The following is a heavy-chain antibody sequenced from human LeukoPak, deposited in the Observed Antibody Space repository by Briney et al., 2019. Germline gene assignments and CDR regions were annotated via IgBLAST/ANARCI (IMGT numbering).Heavy chain of an antibody. CDR3: GRAYYLDYFYYYMDV. Sequence: GGSLRLSFAASGFTFVDYAMSWVRQAPGKGLGWVSGINWNGGTTGYADSVKGRLPISRDTAKNSLYLQMKSLRPKEPALYCCGRAYYLDYFYYYMDVWGKGTTVTASS. CDR2: INWNGGTT. CDR1: GFTFVDYA. J-gene: IGHJ6*03. D-gene: IGHD3-22*01. V-gene: IGHV3-20*03.